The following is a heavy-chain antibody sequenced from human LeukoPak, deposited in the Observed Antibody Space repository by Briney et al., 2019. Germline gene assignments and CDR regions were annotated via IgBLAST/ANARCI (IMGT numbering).Heavy chain of an antibody. J-gene: IGHJ4*02. Sequence: SETLSLTCTVSGGSISSSSYYWGWIRQPPGKGLEWIGSIYYSGSTYYNPSLKSRVTISVDTSKNQFSLKLSSVTAADTAVYYCASSGWWYFDYWGQGTLVTVSS. CDR3: ASSGWWYFDY. D-gene: IGHD6-19*01. V-gene: IGHV4-39*01. CDR1: GGSISSSSYY. CDR2: IYYSGST.